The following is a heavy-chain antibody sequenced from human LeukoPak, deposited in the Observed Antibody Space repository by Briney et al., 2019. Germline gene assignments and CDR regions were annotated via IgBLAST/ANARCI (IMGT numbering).Heavy chain of an antibody. V-gene: IGHV3-66*02. D-gene: IGHD5-18*01. CDR3: ARVTKITSYGMDV. CDR2: IYSGGST. CDR1: GFTVSSNY. J-gene: IGHJ6*02. Sequence: GGSLRLSCAASGFTVSSNYMSWVRQAPGRGLEWVSVIYSGGSTYYADSVKGRFTISRDNSKNTLYLQMNSLRAEDTAVYYCARVTKITSYGMDVWGQGTTVTVSS.